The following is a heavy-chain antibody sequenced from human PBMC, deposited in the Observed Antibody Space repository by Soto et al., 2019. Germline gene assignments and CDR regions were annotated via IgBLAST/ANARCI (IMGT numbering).Heavy chain of an antibody. D-gene: IGHD3-22*01. V-gene: IGHV3-30-3*01. J-gene: IGHJ4*02. CDR1: GFTFSSYA. Sequence: PGGSLRLSCAASGFTFSSYAMHWVRQAPGKGLEWVAVISYDGSNKYYADSVKGRFTISRDNSKNTLYLQMNSLRAEDTALYYCANLDYGYYYENGYWGQGILVTVSS. CDR2: ISYDGSNK. CDR3: ANLDYGYYYENGY.